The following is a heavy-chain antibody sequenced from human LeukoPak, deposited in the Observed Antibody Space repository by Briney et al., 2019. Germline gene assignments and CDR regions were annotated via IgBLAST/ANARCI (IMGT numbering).Heavy chain of an antibody. J-gene: IGHJ6*04. Sequence: SETLSLTCAVYGGSFSGYYWSWLRQPPGKGLEWIGEINHSGSTNYNPSLKSRVTISVYTSKKQFSLKLSSVTAADTAVYYCARVRVINFYYYGMDVWGKGTTVTVSS. D-gene: IGHD3-16*02. CDR2: INHSGST. V-gene: IGHV4-34*01. CDR1: GGSFSGYY. CDR3: ARVRVINFYYYGMDV.